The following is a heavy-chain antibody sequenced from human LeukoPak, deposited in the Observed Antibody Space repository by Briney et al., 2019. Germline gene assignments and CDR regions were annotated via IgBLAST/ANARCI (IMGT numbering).Heavy chain of an antibody. V-gene: IGHV2-70*11. J-gene: IGHJ4*02. CDR1: VFSLSTRAMS. CDR3: GREVQLERMRIFVY. D-gene: IGHD1-1*01. CDR2: IDWDDNT. Sequence: SGPALVKPTQILTLTFTFSVFSLSTRAMSVSWIRQPPGKALKWLACIDWDDNTYFTTSLKTRLTISKDTPKSVVVLTMTNMDPVDTATYYCGREVQLERMRIFVYWGQGTLVTVPS.